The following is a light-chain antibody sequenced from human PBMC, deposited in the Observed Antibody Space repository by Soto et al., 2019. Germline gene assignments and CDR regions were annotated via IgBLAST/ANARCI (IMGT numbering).Light chain of an antibody. CDR1: SSNIGSNT. CDR2: SNN. V-gene: IGLV1-44*01. CDR3: AAWDDSLNGWV. J-gene: IGLJ3*02. Sequence: QAVVTQPPSASGTPGQRVTISCSGSSSNIGSNTVNWYQQFPGTAPKLLIYSNNQRSSGVPDRFSGSKSGTSASLAISGLQSEDEAEYHCAAWDDSLNGWVFGGGTKVTVL.